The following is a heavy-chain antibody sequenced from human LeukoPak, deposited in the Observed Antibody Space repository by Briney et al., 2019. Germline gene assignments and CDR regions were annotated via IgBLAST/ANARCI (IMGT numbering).Heavy chain of an antibody. CDR1: GFTFSSYA. V-gene: IGHV3-23*01. CDR2: ISGSDGST. Sequence: GGSLRLSCAASGFTFSSYAMSWVRQAPGKGLEWVSAISGSDGSTYYADSVKGRFTISRDNSKNTLYLQMNSLRAEDTAVYYCAKDRAYYDSSGYLFDYWGQGTLVTVSS. CDR3: AKDRAYYDSSGYLFDY. J-gene: IGHJ4*02. D-gene: IGHD3-22*01.